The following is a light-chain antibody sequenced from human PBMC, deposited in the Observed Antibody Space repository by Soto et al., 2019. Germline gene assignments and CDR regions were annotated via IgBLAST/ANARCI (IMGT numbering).Light chain of an antibody. CDR1: SSDIGGYDY. CDR3: CSYAGSYTYVV. CDR2: DVS. J-gene: IGLJ2*01. Sequence: QSALTQPASVSGSPGQSITLSCTGTSSDIGGYDYVSWYQQHPGKAPKLMIYDVSKRPSGVPDRFSGSKSGNTASLTISGLQAEDEADYYCCSYAGSYTYVVFGGGTKLTVL. V-gene: IGLV2-11*01.